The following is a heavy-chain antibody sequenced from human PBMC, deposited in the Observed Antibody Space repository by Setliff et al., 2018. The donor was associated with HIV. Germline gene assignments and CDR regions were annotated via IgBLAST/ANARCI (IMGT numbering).Heavy chain of an antibody. D-gene: IGHD5-18*01. CDR1: GDSIRGSGDY. V-gene: IGHV4-61*09. CDR2: IYVTGST. Sequence: SETLSLTCSVSGDSIRGSGDYWSWVRQPAGKRPEWIGHIYVTGSTAYKPYLRGRATISLDTSKNQFSLKLTSVTAADTAVYFCARGPWVHLWLHVFDFWGQGTTVTVSS. J-gene: IGHJ3*01. CDR3: ARGPWVHLWLHVFDF.